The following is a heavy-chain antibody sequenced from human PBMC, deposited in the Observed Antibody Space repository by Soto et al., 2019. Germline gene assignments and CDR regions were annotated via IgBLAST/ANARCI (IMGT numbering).Heavy chain of an antibody. CDR2: ISPHKGDT. V-gene: IGHV1-18*01. J-gene: IGHJ4*02. Sequence: QVQLVQSGAEVKKPGASVTVSCKTSGYTFSTIGITWVRQAPGQGLEWMGWISPHKGDTYYAQRLQGRVTMTRDTSTSTAYMELRGLRSDDTAVYFCARDLDPSGSYYTNYWGQGTLVTVSS. CDR3: ARDLDPSGSYYTNY. CDR1: GYTFSTIG. D-gene: IGHD3-10*01.